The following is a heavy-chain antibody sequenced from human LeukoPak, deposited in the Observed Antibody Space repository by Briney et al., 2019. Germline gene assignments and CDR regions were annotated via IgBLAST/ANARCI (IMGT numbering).Heavy chain of an antibody. D-gene: IGHD6-25*01. CDR2: IYYSGST. V-gene: IGHV4-59*01. CDR3: AREGGHRDYMDV. J-gene: IGHJ6*03. CDR1: GVSISSYY. Sequence: SETLSLTCTVSGVSISSYYWSWIRQPPGKGLEWIGYIYYSGSTNYNPSLKGRVTISVNTSKNQFSLKLSSVTAADTAVYYCAREGGHRDYMDVWGKGTTVTVSS.